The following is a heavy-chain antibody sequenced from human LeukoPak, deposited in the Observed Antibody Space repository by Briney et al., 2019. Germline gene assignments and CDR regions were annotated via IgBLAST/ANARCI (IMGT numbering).Heavy chain of an antibody. D-gene: IGHD3-10*01. CDR1: GFTFNNYA. V-gene: IGHV3-30*04. CDR3: VRDGGSKGSGKYFAIYIWFDP. J-gene: IGHJ5*02. Sequence: GGSLRLSCAASGFTFNNYAMHWVRQAPGKGLEWVAVMSYDGSNEYYADSVKGRFTISRDNSKNTLYLQMNSLRPEDTAVYYCVRDGGSKGSGKYFAIYIWFDPWGQGTLVTVSS. CDR2: MSYDGSNE.